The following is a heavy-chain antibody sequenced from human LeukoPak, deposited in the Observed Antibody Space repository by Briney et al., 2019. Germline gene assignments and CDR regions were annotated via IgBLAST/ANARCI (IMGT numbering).Heavy chain of an antibody. CDR3: AKEGDFWSGYHDY. D-gene: IGHD3-3*01. CDR1: GFSSSSYW. J-gene: IGHJ4*02. Sequence: GGSLRLSCAASGFSSSSYWMHWVRQAPGKGLVWVSRIKSDGGSTTYADSVKGRFTISRDNAKNSLYLQMNSLRAEDTAVYYCAKEGDFWSGYHDYWGQGTLVTVSS. CDR2: IKSDGGST. V-gene: IGHV3-74*01.